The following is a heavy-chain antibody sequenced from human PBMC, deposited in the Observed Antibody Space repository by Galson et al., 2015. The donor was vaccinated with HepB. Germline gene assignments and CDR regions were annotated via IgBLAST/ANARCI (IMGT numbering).Heavy chain of an antibody. CDR1: GGSISSGDYY. V-gene: IGHV4-30-4*01. CDR3: ASLRAYSSFDLGY. Sequence: TLSLTCTVSGGSISSGDYYWSWIRQPPGKGLEWIGYISYSGSTYYNPSLKSRVIISVDTSRNQFSLKLSSVTAADTAVYYCASLRAYSSFDLGYWGQGTLVTVSS. J-gene: IGHJ4*02. D-gene: IGHD5-12*01. CDR2: ISYSGST.